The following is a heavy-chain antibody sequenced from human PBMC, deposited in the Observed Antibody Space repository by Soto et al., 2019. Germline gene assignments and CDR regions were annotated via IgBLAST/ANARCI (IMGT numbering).Heavy chain of an antibody. CDR1: GGSVSSGSYY. CDR2: IYYSGST. J-gene: IGHJ4*02. Sequence: SETLSLTCTVSGGSVSSGSYYWSWIRQPPGKGLEWIGYIYYSGSTNYNPSLKSRVTISVDTSKNQFSLKLSSVTAADTAVYYCARGPYYYDSSGYYNYWGQGTLVPVSS. D-gene: IGHD3-22*01. CDR3: ARGPYYYDSSGYYNY. V-gene: IGHV4-61*01.